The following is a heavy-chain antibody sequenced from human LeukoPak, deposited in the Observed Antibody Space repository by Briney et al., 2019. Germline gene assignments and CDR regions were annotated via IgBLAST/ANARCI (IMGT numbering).Heavy chain of an antibody. V-gene: IGHV4-31*01. Sequence: PSQTLSLTCTVSGSSMSSGGYYWSWIRQHPGKGLEWIGYIYYSGSTYYNPSLTRPVPLSVDTSKTQFSLKLSSVTAADTAVYYCARNMITFGGFDYWGQGTLVTVSS. CDR3: ARNMITFGGFDY. D-gene: IGHD3-16*01. CDR2: IYYSGST. CDR1: GSSMSSGGYY. J-gene: IGHJ4*02.